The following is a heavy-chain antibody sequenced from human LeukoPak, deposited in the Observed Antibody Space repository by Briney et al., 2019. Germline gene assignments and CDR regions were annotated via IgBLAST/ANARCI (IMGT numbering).Heavy chain of an antibody. D-gene: IGHD3-22*01. V-gene: IGHV3-21*01. CDR2: ISSSSSYI. J-gene: IGHJ4*02. CDR1: GFTFSSYS. CDR3: AKDQEYYYDSSGYWVY. Sequence: GGSLRLSCAASGFTFSSYSMNWVRQAPGKGLEWVSSISSSSSYIYYADSVKGRFTISRDNAKNSLYLQMNSLRAEDTAVYYCAKDQEYYYDSSGYWVYWGQGTLVTVSS.